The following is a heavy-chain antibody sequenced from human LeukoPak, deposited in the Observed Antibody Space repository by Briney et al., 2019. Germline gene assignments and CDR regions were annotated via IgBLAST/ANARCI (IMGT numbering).Heavy chain of an antibody. Sequence: GGSLRLSCAASGFSFSTYAMSWVRQAPGKGLEWVSSISGGGDYTHYADSVKGRFTISRDNSKNTVFLQMNSLRAEDTAVYYCAKDRSDYGDYKIDYWGQGTLVTVSP. CDR2: ISGGGDYT. CDR3: AKDRSDYGDYKIDY. J-gene: IGHJ4*02. V-gene: IGHV3-23*01. D-gene: IGHD4-17*01. CDR1: GFSFSTYA.